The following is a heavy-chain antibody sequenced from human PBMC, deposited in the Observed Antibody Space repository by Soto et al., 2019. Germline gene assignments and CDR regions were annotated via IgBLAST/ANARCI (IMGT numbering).Heavy chain of an antibody. D-gene: IGHD4-17*01. CDR2: IHHSGGT. V-gene: IGHV4-4*02. CDR3: VGRGPTVTTPPFDF. Sequence: QVQLQESGPGLVKPSGTLSLTCAVSGGSISSSNWWSWVRQSPGKGLEWIGEIHHSGGTNYNPSLKSQVTMSVDGSKNQFSLRVTSVTAADTAIYYCVGRGPTVTTPPFDFWGQGTLVTVSS. CDR1: GGSISSSNW. J-gene: IGHJ4*02.